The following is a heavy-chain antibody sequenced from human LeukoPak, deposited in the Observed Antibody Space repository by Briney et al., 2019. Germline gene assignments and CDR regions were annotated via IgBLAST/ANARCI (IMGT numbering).Heavy chain of an antibody. D-gene: IGHD7-27*01. CDR1: GFTFSSNW. CDR2: INSDGSST. V-gene: IGHV3-74*01. CDR3: ARWGTGVDY. Sequence: GGSLRLSCAAPGFTFSSNWMHWVRQAPGKGPVWVSRINSDGSSTSYTDSVKGRFTISRDNSKNTLYLQMGSLRAEDMAVYYCARWGTGVDYWGQGTLVTVSS. J-gene: IGHJ4*02.